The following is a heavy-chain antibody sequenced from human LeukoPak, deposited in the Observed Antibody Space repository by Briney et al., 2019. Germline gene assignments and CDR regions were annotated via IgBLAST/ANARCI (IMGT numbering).Heavy chain of an antibody. J-gene: IGHJ4*02. D-gene: IGHD6-19*01. CDR3: ARGPPGSGCLCD. V-gene: IGHV1-2*06. CDR1: GYTVTGYY. CDR2: INPNSGGT. Sequence: EASVKVSCKASGYTVTGYYMHWVRQAPGQGLEWMGRINPNSGGTNYAQKFQGRVTMTRDTSISTAYMELSRLRSDDTAVYYCARGPPGSGCLCDWGQGTLVTVSS.